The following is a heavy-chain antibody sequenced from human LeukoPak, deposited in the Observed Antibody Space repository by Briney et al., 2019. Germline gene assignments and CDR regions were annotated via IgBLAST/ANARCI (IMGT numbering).Heavy chain of an antibody. CDR2: IQYDVSEI. CDR3: AGTIVVVPAAIEYSSSWEDY. D-gene: IGHD2-2*01. Sequence: GGSLRLSCAPSGFTLSSYWMSWVRQAPGKGQEWVANIQYDVSEIDYVDSVKGRFTISRDNAKNSLYLQMNSLRAEDTAVYYCAGTIVVVPAAIEYSSSWEDYWGQGTLVTVSS. V-gene: IGHV3-7*01. J-gene: IGHJ4*02. CDR1: GFTLSSYW.